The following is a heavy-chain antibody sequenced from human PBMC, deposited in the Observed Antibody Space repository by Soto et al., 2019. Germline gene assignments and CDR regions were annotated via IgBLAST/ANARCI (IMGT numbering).Heavy chain of an antibody. CDR1: GFSLSTREVG. V-gene: IGHV2-5*02. Sequence: QITLKESGPTLVKPTQTLTLTCTFSGFSLSTREVGVGWIRQPPGKALEWLAVIYWDDSKHYSPSLKSRVTIXQDTSKNQVVLAVTNMDPVDTAIYYCAHAYDGTSRYWGQGTLVTVSS. D-gene: IGHD3-22*01. CDR2: IYWDDSK. J-gene: IGHJ4*02. CDR3: AHAYDGTSRY.